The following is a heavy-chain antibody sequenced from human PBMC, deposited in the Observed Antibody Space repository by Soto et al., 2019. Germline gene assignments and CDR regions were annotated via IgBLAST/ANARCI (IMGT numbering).Heavy chain of an antibody. J-gene: IGHJ5*02. CDR2: ISSSGSTI. D-gene: IGHD3-3*01. V-gene: IGHV3-48*03. CDR3: ARDPDKDTIFGVVTSIDP. CDR1: GFTFSSYE. Sequence: GGSLRLSCAASGFTFSSYEMNWVRQAPGKGLEWVSYISSSGSTIYYADSVKGRFTISRDNAKNSLYLQMNSLRAEDTAVYYCARDPDKDTIFGVVTSIDPWGQGTLVTVSS.